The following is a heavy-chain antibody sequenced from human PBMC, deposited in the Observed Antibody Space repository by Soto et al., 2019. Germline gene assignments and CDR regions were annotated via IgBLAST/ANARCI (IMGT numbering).Heavy chain of an antibody. CDR1: GDSFSSGGYS. CDR3: ARGLGGTPRYFDL. Sequence: PSETLSLTCAVSGDSFSSGGYSWNWIRQPPGKGLEWIGYIYHSGYTYYNPSLRSRVSMSVDRSKNQFSLNLTSVTAADTAVYYCARGLGGTPRYFDLWGRGALVTVS. D-gene: IGHD3-10*01. V-gene: IGHV4-30-2*01. J-gene: IGHJ2*01. CDR2: IYHSGYT.